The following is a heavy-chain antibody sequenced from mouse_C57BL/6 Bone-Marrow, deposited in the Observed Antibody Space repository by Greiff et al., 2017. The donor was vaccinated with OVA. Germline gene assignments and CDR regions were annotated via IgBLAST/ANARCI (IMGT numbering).Heavy chain of an antibody. V-gene: IGHV1-4*01. CDR3: ARGTGTLAY. CDR2: INPSSGYT. D-gene: IGHD4-1*01. J-gene: IGHJ3*01. CDR1: GYTFTSYT. Sequence: VQLQPSGAELARPGASVKMSCKASGYTFTSYTMHWVKQRPGQGLEWIGYINPSSGYTKYNQKFKDKATLTADKSSSTADMQLSSLTSEDSAVYYCARGTGTLAYWGQGTLVTVSA.